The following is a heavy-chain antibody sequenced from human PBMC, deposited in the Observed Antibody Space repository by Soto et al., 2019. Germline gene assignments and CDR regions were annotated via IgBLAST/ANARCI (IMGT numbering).Heavy chain of an antibody. CDR3: AREGIAAINFDY. CDR1: GGSFSGYY. V-gene: IGHV4-34*01. Sequence: PSETLSLTRAVYGGSFSGYYWSWIRQPPGKGLEWIGEINHSGSTNYNPSLKSRVTISVDTSKNQFSLKLTSVTAADTAVYYCAREGIAAINFDYWGQGTLVTVSS. CDR2: INHSGST. D-gene: IGHD6-25*01. J-gene: IGHJ4*02.